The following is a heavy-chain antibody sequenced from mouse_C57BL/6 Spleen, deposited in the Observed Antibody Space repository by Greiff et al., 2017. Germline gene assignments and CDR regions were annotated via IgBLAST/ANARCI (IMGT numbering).Heavy chain of an antibody. D-gene: IGHD2-1*01. V-gene: IGHV5-9-1*02. J-gene: IGHJ4*01. CDR3: TRGGNGASYYAMDY. Sequence: EVKLVESGEGLVKPGGSLKLSCAASGFTFSSYAMSWVRQTPEKRLEWVAYISSGCDYIYYADTVKGRFTISRDNARNTLYLQMSSLKSEDTAMYYCTRGGNGASYYAMDYWGQGTSVTVSS. CDR2: ISSGCDYI. CDR1: GFTFSSYA.